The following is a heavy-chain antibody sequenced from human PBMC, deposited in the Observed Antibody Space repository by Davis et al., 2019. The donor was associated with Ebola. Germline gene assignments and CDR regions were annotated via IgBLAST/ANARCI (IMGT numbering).Heavy chain of an antibody. D-gene: IGHD2-15*01. V-gene: IGHV5-51*01. J-gene: IGHJ5*02. CDR1: GYTFSRYW. CDR2: IYPGDSDT. Sequence: PGGSLRLSCKGSGYTFSRYWIGWVRQLPGKGLEWMGTIYPGDSDTRYSPSFQGQVTIPVDKSSSTAYLQWSSLKASDTAIYYCAGRGYCSGNRCPWGWFDPWGQGTPVTVSP. CDR3: AGRGYCSGNRCPWGWFDP.